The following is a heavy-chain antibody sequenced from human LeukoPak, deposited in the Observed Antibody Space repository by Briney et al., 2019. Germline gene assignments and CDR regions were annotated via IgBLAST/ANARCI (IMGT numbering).Heavy chain of an antibody. CDR1: GYTFTGYY. CDR3: ARVQRWIQLWPPEDDAFDI. V-gene: IGHV1-2*02. J-gene: IGHJ3*02. Sequence: GASVKVSCKASGYTFTGYYMHWVRQAPGQGLEWMGWINPNSGGTNYAQKFQGRVTMTRDTSISTAYMELSRLRSDDTAVYYCARVQRWIQLWPPEDDAFDIWGQGTMVTVSS. D-gene: IGHD5-18*01. CDR2: INPNSGGT.